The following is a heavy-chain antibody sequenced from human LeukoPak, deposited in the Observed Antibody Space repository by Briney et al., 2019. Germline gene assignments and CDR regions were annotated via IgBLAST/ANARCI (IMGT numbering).Heavy chain of an antibody. V-gene: IGHV4-61*02. Sequence: PSETLSLTCTVSGGSISSGSYYWSWIRQPAGKGLEWIGRIYTSGSTNYNPSLKSRVTISVDTSKNQFSLKLSSVTAADTAVYYCARRNGAYLPAAPDVWGKGTTVTVSS. CDR1: GGSISSGSYY. CDR3: ARRNGAYLPAAPDV. J-gene: IGHJ6*04. D-gene: IGHD2-2*01. CDR2: IYTSGST.